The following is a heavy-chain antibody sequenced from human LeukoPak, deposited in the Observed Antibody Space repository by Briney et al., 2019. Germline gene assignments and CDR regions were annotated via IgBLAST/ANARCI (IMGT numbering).Heavy chain of an antibody. V-gene: IGHV3-21*01. Sequence: GGSLRLSCAASGFTFSSYSMNWVRQAPGKGLEWVSSISSSSSYIYYADSVKGRFTISRDNAKNSLCLQMNSLRAEDTAVYYCARDPSMVRGVMCDYWGQGTLVTVSP. CDR1: GFTFSSYS. CDR3: ARDPSMVRGVMCDY. D-gene: IGHD3-10*01. J-gene: IGHJ4*02. CDR2: ISSSSSYI.